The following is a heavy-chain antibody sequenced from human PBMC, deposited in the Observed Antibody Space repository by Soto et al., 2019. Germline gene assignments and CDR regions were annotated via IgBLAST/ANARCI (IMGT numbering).Heavy chain of an antibody. J-gene: IGHJ6*02. V-gene: IGHV4-59*01. CDR1: GGSISSYY. Sequence: SETLSLTCTVSGGSISSYYWSWIRQPPGKGLEWIGYIYYSGSTNYNPSLKSRVTISVDTSKNQFSLKLSSVTAADTAVYYCAREVRVTTPKFYYYYGMDVWRQGTTVTVSS. CDR2: IYYSGST. D-gene: IGHD4-4*01. CDR3: AREVRVTTPKFYYYYGMDV.